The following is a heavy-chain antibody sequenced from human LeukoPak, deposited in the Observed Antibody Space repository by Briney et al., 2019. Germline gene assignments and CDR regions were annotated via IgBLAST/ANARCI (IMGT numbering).Heavy chain of an antibody. CDR2: ISSNGGST. D-gene: IGHD3-10*01. CDR1: GFTFSTYT. V-gene: IGHV3-64*01. J-gene: IGHJ4*02. CDR3: ARDSSMVRGVIITFADY. Sequence: GGSLRLSCAASGFTFSTYTMNWVRQAPGKGLEYVSAISSNGGSTYYANSVKGRFTISRDNSKNTLYLQMGSLRAEDMAVYYCARDSSMVRGVIITFADYWGQGTLVTVSS.